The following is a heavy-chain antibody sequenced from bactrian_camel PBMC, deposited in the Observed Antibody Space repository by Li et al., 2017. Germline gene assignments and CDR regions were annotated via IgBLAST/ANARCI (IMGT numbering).Heavy chain of an antibody. CDR2: IEKDGKT. V-gene: IGHV3S53*01. Sequence: VQLVESGGGSVQTGGALRLSCIVSGDTFSNLCMAWFRQIPGKEREGVATIEKDGKTTYAESVRGRFTISRGNVPNTVHLQMNSLKPEDTAMYYCATDSSLILREGCTVSAESLGSWGQGTQVTVS. D-gene: IGHD6*01. CDR1: GDTFSNLC. CDR3: ATDSSLILREGCTVSAESLGS. J-gene: IGHJ4*01.